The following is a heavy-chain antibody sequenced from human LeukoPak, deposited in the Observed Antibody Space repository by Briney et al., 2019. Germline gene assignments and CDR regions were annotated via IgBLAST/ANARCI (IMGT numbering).Heavy chain of an antibody. Sequence: SETLSLTCAVYGGSFSGYYWSWIRQPPGKGLEWIGEINHSGSTNYNPSLKSRVTISVDTSKNQFSLKVSSVTAADTAVYYCAREDVWFFDLWGRGTLVTVSS. J-gene: IGHJ2*01. CDR2: INHSGST. CDR3: AREDVWFFDL. CDR1: GGSFSGYY. V-gene: IGHV4-34*01. D-gene: IGHD2-15*01.